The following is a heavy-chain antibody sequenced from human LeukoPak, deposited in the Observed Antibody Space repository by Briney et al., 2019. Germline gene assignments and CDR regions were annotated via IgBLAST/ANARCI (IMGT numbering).Heavy chain of an antibody. CDR2: MNPNSGNT. V-gene: IGHV1-8*01. J-gene: IGHJ3*02. Sequence: GASVKVSCKASGYTFTSYDINWVRQAAGHGLEWVGWMNPNSGNTGYAPKFQGRVTMTRSTSISTAYMELSSLRSEDTAVYYCARDGFFGSGIVGAFDIWGQGTMVTVSS. CDR3: ARDGFFGSGIVGAFDI. D-gene: IGHD3-10*01. CDR1: GYTFTSYD.